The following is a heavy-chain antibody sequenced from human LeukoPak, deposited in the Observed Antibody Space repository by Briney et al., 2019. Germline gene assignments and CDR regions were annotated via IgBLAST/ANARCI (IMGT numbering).Heavy chain of an antibody. V-gene: IGHV3-9*01. CDR2: ISWNSGSI. CDR3: ARAVCSSTSCPIGY. D-gene: IGHD2-2*01. Sequence: GGSLRLSCAASGFTFDDYAMHWVRQAPGKGLEWVSGISWNSGSIGYADSVKGRFTISRDNAKNSLYLQMNSLRAEDTALYYCARAVCSSTSCPIGYWGQGTLVTVSS. CDR1: GFTFDDYA. J-gene: IGHJ4*02.